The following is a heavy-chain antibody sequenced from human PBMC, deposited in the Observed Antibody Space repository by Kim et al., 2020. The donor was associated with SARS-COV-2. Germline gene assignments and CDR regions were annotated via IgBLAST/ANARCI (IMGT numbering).Heavy chain of an antibody. V-gene: IGHV3-23*01. D-gene: IGHD2-15*01. CDR3: SEGVQSHCNWVDMDF. CDR1: GFDFGTCV. CDR2: ITAHDVVK. Sequence: GGSLRLSCEGSGFDFGTCVISWVRQAPGKGLEWVSRITAHDVVKYAANSMKRRFTASRDNSNANLLLMGLLSEDTTIDYYSEGVQSHCNWVDMDFSG. J-gene: IGHJ6*03.